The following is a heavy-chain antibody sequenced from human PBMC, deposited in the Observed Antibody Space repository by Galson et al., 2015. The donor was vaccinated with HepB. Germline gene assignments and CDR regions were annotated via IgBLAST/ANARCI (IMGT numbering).Heavy chain of an antibody. CDR3: TRYEDIVVVPAAILDY. CDR1: GFTFGDYA. V-gene: IGHV3-49*03. CDR2: IRSKAYGGTT. Sequence: SLRLSCAASGFTFGDYAMSWFRQAPGKGLEWVGFIRSKAYGGTTEYAASVKGRFTISRDDSKSIAYLQMNSLKTKDTAVYYCTRYEDIVVVPAAILDYWGQGTLVTVSS. D-gene: IGHD2-2*01. J-gene: IGHJ4*02.